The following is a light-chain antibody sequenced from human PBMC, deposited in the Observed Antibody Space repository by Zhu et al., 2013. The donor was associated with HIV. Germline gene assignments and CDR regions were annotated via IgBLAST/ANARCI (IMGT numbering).Light chain of an antibody. J-gene: IGLJ2*01. V-gene: IGLV2-8*01. CDR1: NSDVGGYNY. CDR2: EVT. CDR3: SSYAGSNNLI. Sequence: QSALTQPPSASGSPGQSVTISCTGTNSDVGGYNYVSWYQQHPGKAPKLMIYEVTRRPSGVPDRFSGSKSGNMASLTVSGLQAEDEADYYCSSYAGSNNLIFGGGTKLTVL.